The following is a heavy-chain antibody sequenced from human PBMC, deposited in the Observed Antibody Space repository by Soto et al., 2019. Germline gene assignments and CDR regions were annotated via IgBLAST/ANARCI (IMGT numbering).Heavy chain of an antibody. CDR2: IKYDGSEE. CDR1: GFSFSSVW. Sequence: GGSLRLSCVVSGFSFSSVWMTWVRQAPGKGLECVANIKYDGSEEYYVDSVKGRFTISRDNAKNSLYLQMNSLRDEDSAVYYCVTDLNWQGHWGQGTLVTISS. CDR3: VTDLNWQGH. J-gene: IGHJ4*02. V-gene: IGHV3-7*01.